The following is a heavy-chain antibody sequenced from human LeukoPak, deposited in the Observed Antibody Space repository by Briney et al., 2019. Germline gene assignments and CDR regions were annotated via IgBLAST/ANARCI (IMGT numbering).Heavy chain of an antibody. D-gene: IGHD5-18*01. CDR1: GFTFSDYY. J-gene: IGHJ4*02. CDR2: ISSSSRNT. Sequence: GGSLRLSCAASGFTFSDYYMSWIRQAPGKGLEWVSYISSSSRNTNYADSVKGRFSISRDNAKNPQYLQTNSLRAEDTAVYYCARLEYSYGYFIDYWGQGSLVTVSS. CDR3: ARLEYSYGYFIDY. V-gene: IGHV3-11*03.